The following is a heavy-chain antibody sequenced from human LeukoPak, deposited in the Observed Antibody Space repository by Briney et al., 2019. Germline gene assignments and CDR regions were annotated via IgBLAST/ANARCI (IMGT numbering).Heavy chain of an antibody. V-gene: IGHV4-4*02. CDR1: GGSISSSNW. Sequence: PSGTLSLTCAVPGGSISSSNWWSWVRQPPGKGLEWIGEIYHSGSTSYNPSLKSRVTISVDKSKNQFSLKLSSVTAADTAVYYCARERQDDYVWGSYRVPDYWGQGTLVTVSS. D-gene: IGHD3-16*02. CDR2: IYHSGST. J-gene: IGHJ4*02. CDR3: ARERQDDYVWGSYRVPDY.